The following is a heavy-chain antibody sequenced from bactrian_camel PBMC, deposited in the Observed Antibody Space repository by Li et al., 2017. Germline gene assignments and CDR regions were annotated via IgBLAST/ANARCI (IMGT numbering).Heavy chain of an antibody. J-gene: IGHJ4*01. CDR3: AAGGGNGAFCYTGERSMDY. V-gene: IGHV3S53*01. Sequence: HVQLVESGGGSVQPGGSLTLSCRTSGYKFGTCGMEWYRQIPDREREGVAGIESDGSTSYADSVKGRFTISQDSAKNTLYLQMNSLKPEDTAMYYCAAGGGNGAFCYTGERSMDYWGQGTQVTVS. D-gene: IGHD2*01. CDR2: IESDGST. CDR1: GYKFGTCG.